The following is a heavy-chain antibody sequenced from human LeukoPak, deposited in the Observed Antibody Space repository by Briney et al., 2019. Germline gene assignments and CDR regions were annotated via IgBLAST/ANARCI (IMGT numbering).Heavy chain of an antibody. CDR3: ASHDDFWSGYSGAYYYYGMDV. CDR2: INPNSGGT. Sequence: ASVKVSCKASGGTFSSYAISWVRQAPGQGLEWMGRINPNSGGTNYAQKFQGRVTMTRDTSISTAYMELSRLRSDDTAVYYCASHDDFWSGYSGAYYYYGMDVWGQGTTVTVSS. CDR1: GGTFSSYA. D-gene: IGHD3-3*01. J-gene: IGHJ6*02. V-gene: IGHV1-2*06.